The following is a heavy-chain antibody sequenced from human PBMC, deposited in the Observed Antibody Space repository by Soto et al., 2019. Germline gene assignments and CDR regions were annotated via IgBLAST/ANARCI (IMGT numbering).Heavy chain of an antibody. CDR2: IIPIFGTA. D-gene: IGHD2-21*02. CDR1: GGTFSSYA. Sequence: QVQLVQSGAEVKKPGSSVKVSCKASGGTFSSYAISWVRQAPGQGLEWMGGIIPIFGTANYAQKFQGRVTITADESTSTAYMELSSLRSEDTAVYYCARGVYCGGDCYSAIGYYGMDVWGQGTTVTVSS. V-gene: IGHV1-69*01. CDR3: ARGVYCGGDCYSAIGYYGMDV. J-gene: IGHJ6*02.